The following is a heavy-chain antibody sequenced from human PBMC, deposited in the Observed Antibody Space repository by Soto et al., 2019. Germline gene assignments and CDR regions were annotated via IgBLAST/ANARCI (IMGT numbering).Heavy chain of an antibody. J-gene: IGHJ6*01. CDR1: GFSFSTRGVG. Sequence: QITLKESGPTLVKPTQTLTLTCTFSGFSFSTRGVGVSWISQPPGKALEWLSLIYWDDDKRYSASLKTRLTITKDTSKNQVVLRMTNMDPVNTATYFCALSPYYDRSGYSKYYGLDVW. CDR2: IYWDDDK. D-gene: IGHD3-22*01. V-gene: IGHV2-5*02. CDR3: ALSPYYDRSGYSKYYGLDV.